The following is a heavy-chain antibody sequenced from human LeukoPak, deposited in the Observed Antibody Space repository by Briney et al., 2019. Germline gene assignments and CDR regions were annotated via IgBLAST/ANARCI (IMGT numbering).Heavy chain of an antibody. V-gene: IGHV4-39*01. CDR1: GGSISSSSYY. D-gene: IGHD2-15*01. CDR2: IYYSGST. CDR3: ARRYCSGGSCYSDNWFDP. Sequence: SETLSLTCTVSGGSISSSSYYWGWIRQPPGKGLEWIGSIYYSGSTYYNPSLKSRVTISVDTSKNQFSLKLSSVTAADTAVYYCARRYCSGGSCYSDNWFDPWGQGTLVTVSS. J-gene: IGHJ5*02.